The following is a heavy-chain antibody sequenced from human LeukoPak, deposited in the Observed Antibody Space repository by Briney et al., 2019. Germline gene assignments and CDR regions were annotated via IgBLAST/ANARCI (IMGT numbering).Heavy chain of an antibody. CDR1: GFTFSAYL. CDR2: ISTTGTTI. Sequence: GGSLRLSCAASGFTFSAYLINWVRQAPGKGLEWISYISTTGTTIHYADSVKGRFAISRDNAKSSLYLQMNSLRDEDTAVYYCARVWQDYSGVDYWGQGTLVTVSS. D-gene: IGHD2-21*01. V-gene: IGHV3-48*02. CDR3: ARVWQDYSGVDY. J-gene: IGHJ4*02.